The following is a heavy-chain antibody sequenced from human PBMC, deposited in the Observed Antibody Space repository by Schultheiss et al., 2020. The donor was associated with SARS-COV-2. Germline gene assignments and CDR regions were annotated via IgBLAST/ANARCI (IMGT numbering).Heavy chain of an antibody. Sequence: GESLKISCAASGFTYDDHGMGWVRQTPGKGLEWVAYIMTGTGDTYYADSVRGRFTISRDNAKNSLYLHMNSLRAEDTAVYYCARGAGVILKTEFDFWGQGTLVTVSS. CDR3: ARGAGVILKTEFDF. CDR1: GFTYDDHG. V-gene: IGHV3-48*01. J-gene: IGHJ4*02. D-gene: IGHD4-23*01. CDR2: IMTGTGDT.